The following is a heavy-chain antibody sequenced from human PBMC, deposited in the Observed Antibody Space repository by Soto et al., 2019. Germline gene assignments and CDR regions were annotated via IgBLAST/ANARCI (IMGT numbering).Heavy chain of an antibody. J-gene: IGHJ4*02. CDR2: ISSSSSTI. CDR3: ARGRYYYDSSGYADY. Sequence: EVQLVESGGGLVQPGGSLRLSCAASGFTFSSYSMNWVRQAPGKGLEWVSYISSSSSTIYYADSVKGRFTISRDNAKNSLYRQMNSLRDEDTAVYYCARGRYYYDSSGYADYWGQGTLVTVSS. D-gene: IGHD3-22*01. V-gene: IGHV3-48*02. CDR1: GFTFSSYS.